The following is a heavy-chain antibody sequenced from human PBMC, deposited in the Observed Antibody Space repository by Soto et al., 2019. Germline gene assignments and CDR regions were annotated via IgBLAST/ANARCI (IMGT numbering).Heavy chain of an antibody. CDR1: GGSISSSSYY. CDR3: ARRLPAAMFSYYYYGMDV. V-gene: IGHV4-39*01. CDR2: IYYSGST. Sequence: QLQLQESGPGLVKPSETLSLTCTVSGGSISSSSYYWGWIRQPPGKGLEWIGSIYYSGSTYYNPSLKSRVTISVDTSKNQFSLKLSSVTAADTAVYYCARRLPAAMFSYYYYGMDVWGQGTTVTVSS. D-gene: IGHD2-2*01. J-gene: IGHJ6*02.